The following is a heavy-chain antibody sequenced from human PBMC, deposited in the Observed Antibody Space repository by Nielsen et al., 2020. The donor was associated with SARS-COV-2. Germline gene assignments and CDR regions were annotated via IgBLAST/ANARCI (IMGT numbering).Heavy chain of an antibody. CDR3: ARGFYYGSGPPYYFDY. J-gene: IGHJ4*02. D-gene: IGHD3-10*01. CDR1: GFTFSSYW. V-gene: IGHV3-7*01. Sequence: GESLKISCAASGFTFSSYWMSWVRQAPGKGLEWVANIKQDGSEKYYVDSVKGRFTISRDNAKNSLYLQMNSLRAEDTAVYYCARGFYYGSGPPYYFDYWGQGTLVTASS. CDR2: IKQDGSEK.